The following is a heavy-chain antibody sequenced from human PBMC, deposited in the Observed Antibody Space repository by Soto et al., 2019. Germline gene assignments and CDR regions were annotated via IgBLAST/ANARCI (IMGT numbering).Heavy chain of an antibody. V-gene: IGHV4-31*03. CDR3: ARLSGDYGSGSSL. J-gene: IGHJ6*02. CDR1: GGSISSGSYY. CDR2: IYYSGST. D-gene: IGHD3-10*01. Sequence: QVQLQESGPGLVKPSQTLALTCIVSGGSISSGSYYWSWIRQHPGKGLEWIGYIYYSGSTYYNPSLKSRVTTSLDTSKNQFSLKLSSVTAADTAVYYCARLSGDYGSGSSLWGQGTTVTVSS.